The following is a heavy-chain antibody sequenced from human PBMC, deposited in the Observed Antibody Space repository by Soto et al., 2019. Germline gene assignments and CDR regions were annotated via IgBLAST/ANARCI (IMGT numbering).Heavy chain of an antibody. J-gene: IGHJ6*03. V-gene: IGHV3-13*01. CDR2: IGTAGDT. Sequence: GGSLRLSCAASGFTFSSYDMHWVRQATGKGLEWVSAIGTAGDTYYPGSVKGRFTISRENAKNSLYLQMNSLRAGDTAVYYCARVGRDRPGYGSGNYYYYYMDVWGKGTTVTVSS. CDR3: ARVGRDRPGYGSGNYYYYYMDV. CDR1: GFTFSSYD. D-gene: IGHD3-10*01.